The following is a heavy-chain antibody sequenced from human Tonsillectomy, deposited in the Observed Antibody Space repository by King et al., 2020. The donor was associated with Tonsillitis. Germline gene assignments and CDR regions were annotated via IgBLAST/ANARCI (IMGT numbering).Heavy chain of an antibody. Sequence: QLVQSGGGVVQPGRSLRPSCAASGFTFSNYAMHWVRQAPGKGLEWVAIISYDGSEKYYADSVKGRFTISRDNSKNKMYVQMNSLTTEDTAVYYCARDLMSGDWNDPLGYFDYWGQGTLVTVSS. D-gene: IGHD1-1*01. CDR3: ARDLMSGDWNDPLGYFDY. CDR1: GFTFSNYA. CDR2: ISYDGSEK. J-gene: IGHJ4*02. V-gene: IGHV3-30*04.